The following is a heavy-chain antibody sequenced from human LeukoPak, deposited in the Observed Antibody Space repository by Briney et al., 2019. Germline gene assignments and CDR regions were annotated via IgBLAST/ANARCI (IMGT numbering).Heavy chain of an antibody. V-gene: IGHV3-30-3*01. Sequence: GRSLRLSCAASGFTFSSYAMHWVRQAPGKGLEWVAVISYDGSNKYYADSVKGRFTISRDNSKNTLYLQMNSLRAEDTAVYYCARDGYSSGWYDYWGQGTLVTVSS. CDR2: ISYDGSNK. D-gene: IGHD6-19*01. CDR3: ARDGYSSGWYDY. J-gene: IGHJ4*02. CDR1: GFTFSSYA.